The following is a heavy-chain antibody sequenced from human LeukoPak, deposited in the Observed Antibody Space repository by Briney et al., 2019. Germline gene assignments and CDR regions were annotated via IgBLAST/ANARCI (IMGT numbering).Heavy chain of an antibody. CDR1: GFTFSSYA. D-gene: IGHD1-26*01. J-gene: IGHJ4*02. CDR3: AERGAEVGATIAPGDY. V-gene: IGHV3-23*01. Sequence: GSLRLSCAASGFTFSSYAMSWVRQAPGKGLEWVSGISGSGGSTYYADSVKGRFTISRDSSKNTLYLQMNSLRAEDTAVYYCAERGAEVGATIAPGDYWGQGTLVTVSS. CDR2: ISGSGGST.